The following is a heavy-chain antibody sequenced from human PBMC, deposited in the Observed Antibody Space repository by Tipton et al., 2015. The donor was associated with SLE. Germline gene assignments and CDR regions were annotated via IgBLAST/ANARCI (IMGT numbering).Heavy chain of an antibody. D-gene: IGHD4-17*01. CDR2: IYYSGST. V-gene: IGHV4-61*01. J-gene: IGHJ4*02. Sequence: TLSLTCTVSGGSISSSIYYWSWLRQPPGKGLEWIGYIYYSGSTNYNPSLKSRVTISVDTSKNQFSLKLSSVTAADTAVYYCASFDYGDYWYWGQGTLVTVSS. CDR1: GGSISSSIYY. CDR3: ASFDYGDYWY.